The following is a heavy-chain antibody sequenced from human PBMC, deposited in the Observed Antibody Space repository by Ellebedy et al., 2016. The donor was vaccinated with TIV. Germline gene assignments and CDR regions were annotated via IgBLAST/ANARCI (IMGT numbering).Heavy chain of an antibody. CDR3: ARAQRPQDITIFGVEPFDP. Sequence: GESLKISXAASGFTFSDYYMSWIRQAPGKGLEWVSYISSSGSTIYYADSVKGRFTISRDNAKNSLYLQMNSLRAEDTAVYYCARAQRPQDITIFGVEPFDPWGQGTLVTVSS. D-gene: IGHD3-3*01. J-gene: IGHJ5*02. CDR2: ISSSGSTI. CDR1: GFTFSDYY. V-gene: IGHV3-11*01.